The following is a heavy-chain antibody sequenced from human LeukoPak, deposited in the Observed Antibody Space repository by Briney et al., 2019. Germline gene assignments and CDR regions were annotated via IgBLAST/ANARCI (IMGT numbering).Heavy chain of an antibody. V-gene: IGHV1-3*01. D-gene: IGHD1-1*01. CDR1: GYTFTSYA. Sequence: ASVKVSCKASGYTFTSYAMHWVRQAPGQRLEWMGWINAGNGNTKYSQKFQGRVTITRDTSASTAYMELSSLRSEDTAVYYCARVRSGQDYYYYMDVWGKGTTVTVSS. CDR3: ARVRSGQDYYYYMDV. J-gene: IGHJ6*03. CDR2: INAGNGNT.